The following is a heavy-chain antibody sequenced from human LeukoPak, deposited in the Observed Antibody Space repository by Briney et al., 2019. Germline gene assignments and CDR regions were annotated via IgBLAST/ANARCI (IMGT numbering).Heavy chain of an antibody. D-gene: IGHD5-12*01. J-gene: IGHJ3*02. Sequence: PGGSLRLSCAASGFTFSSYGMHWVRQAPGKGLEWVAVIWYDGSNKYYADSVKGRFTISRDNAKDTLYLQMNSLRAEDSDVYYCAGDSCGYRAGDDAFDIWGRGTKATVSS. CDR3: AGDSCGYRAGDDAFDI. V-gene: IGHV3-33*01. CDR2: IWYDGSNK. CDR1: GFTFSSYG.